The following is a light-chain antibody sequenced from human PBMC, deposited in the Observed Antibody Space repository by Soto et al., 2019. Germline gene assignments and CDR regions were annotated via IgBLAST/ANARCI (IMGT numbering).Light chain of an antibody. CDR1: QSINRW. Sequence: IQMTQSPSTLSASVGDRVTITCRASQSINRWLAWYQQKPGTAPKLLIYDVFNLETGVPSRFSGSGYGTEFTLTISSLQPDDFATYFCQQYHALLTFGGGTKVEI. V-gene: IGKV1-5*01. CDR3: QQYHALLT. J-gene: IGKJ4*01. CDR2: DVF.